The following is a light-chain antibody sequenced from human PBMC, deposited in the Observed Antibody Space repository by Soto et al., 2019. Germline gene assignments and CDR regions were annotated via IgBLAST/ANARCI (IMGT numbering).Light chain of an antibody. CDR1: QSVSSY. J-gene: IGKJ3*01. V-gene: IGKV3-11*01. CDR2: DAS. Sequence: EIVLTQSPATLSLSPGERATLSCRASQSVSSYLAWYQQKPGQAPRLLIYDASNRATGIPARFSGSGSGTDFTLTISSLEPEDFAGYYCQQRSTGTFGPGTKVDIK. CDR3: QQRSTGT.